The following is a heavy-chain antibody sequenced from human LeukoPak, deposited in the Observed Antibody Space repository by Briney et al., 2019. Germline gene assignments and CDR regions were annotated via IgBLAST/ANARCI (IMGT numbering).Heavy chain of an antibody. V-gene: IGHV4-59*08. J-gene: IGHJ6*02. CDR1: GGSITGGYY. D-gene: IGHD2-2*01. Sequence: SETLSLTCTVSGGSITGGYYWSWLRRPPGKGLEWIGHIHYTGVINYDSSLKSRVTMLVDTSKNQFSLKVTSVTAADTAVYYCARLTRLVPVGTTYYHSLDVWGQGSTVTVSS. CDR3: ARLTRLVPVGTTYYHSLDV. CDR2: IHYTGVI.